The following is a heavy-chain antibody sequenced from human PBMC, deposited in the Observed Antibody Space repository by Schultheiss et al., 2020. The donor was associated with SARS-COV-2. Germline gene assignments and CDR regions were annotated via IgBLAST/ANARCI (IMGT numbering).Heavy chain of an antibody. Sequence: SETLSLTCTVSGGSVSSGSYYWSWIRQHPGKGLEWIGSIYHSGSTNYNPSLKSRVTISVDTSKNQFSLKLSSVTAADTAVYYCARAQWLVYYFDYWGQGTLVTVSS. V-gene: IGHV4-61*01. CDR1: GGSVSSGSYY. J-gene: IGHJ4*02. CDR3: ARAQWLVYYFDY. D-gene: IGHD6-19*01. CDR2: IYHSGST.